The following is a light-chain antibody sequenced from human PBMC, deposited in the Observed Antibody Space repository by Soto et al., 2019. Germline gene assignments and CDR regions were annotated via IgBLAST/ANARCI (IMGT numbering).Light chain of an antibody. CDR1: QSVRTS. J-gene: IGKJ5*01. V-gene: IGKV3-11*01. CDR3: QQRNGWPPIT. CDR2: DAS. Sequence: EVVLTQSPATLSLSPGERATLSCRASQSVRTSLAWYQHKPGQAPRLVIYDASLRANGVPARFGGSGSGTDFTLTISILEPEDFAVYYCQQRNGWPPITFGQGTRLEIK.